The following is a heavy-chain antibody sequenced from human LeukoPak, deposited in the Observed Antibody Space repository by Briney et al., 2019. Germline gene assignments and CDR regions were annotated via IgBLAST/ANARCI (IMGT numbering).Heavy chain of an antibody. Sequence: ASVKVSCKASGYTFTGYYMHWVRQAPGQGLEWMGWINPNSGGTNYAQKFQGRVTMTRDTSISTAYMELSRLRSDDTAVYYCARDPPYYYDREADAFDIWGQGTMVTVSS. V-gene: IGHV1-2*02. J-gene: IGHJ3*02. CDR3: ARDPPYYYDREADAFDI. CDR2: INPNSGGT. CDR1: GYTFTGYY. D-gene: IGHD3-22*01.